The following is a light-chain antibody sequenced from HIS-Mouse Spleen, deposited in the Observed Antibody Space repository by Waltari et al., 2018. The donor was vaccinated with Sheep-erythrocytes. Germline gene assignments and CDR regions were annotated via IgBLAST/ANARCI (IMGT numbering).Light chain of an antibody. J-gene: IGLJ1*01. CDR3: CSYAGSYNHV. Sequence: QSALTQPRSVSGSPGQSVTISCTGTSSDVGGYNYVSWYQQHPGKAPKLMIYDVSKRPSVVPCRFSGSKAGNTASLTISGLQAEDEADYYCCSYAGSYNHVFATGTKVTVL. CDR1: SSDVGGYNY. CDR2: DVS. V-gene: IGLV2-11*01.